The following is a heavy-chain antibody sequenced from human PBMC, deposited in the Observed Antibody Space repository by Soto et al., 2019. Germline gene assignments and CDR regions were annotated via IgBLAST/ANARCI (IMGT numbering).Heavy chain of an antibody. Sequence: QLQLVQSGAEVKKPGSSVKVSCKASGGTFSSYAISWVRQAPGQGLEWMGGIIPIFGTANYAQKFQGRVTITADESTSTAYMELSSLRSEDTAVYYCADTEYYYDSSGYYYLGVWGQGTLVTVSS. CDR1: GGTFSSYA. V-gene: IGHV1-69*01. D-gene: IGHD3-22*01. CDR2: IIPIFGTA. CDR3: ADTEYYYDSSGYYYLGV. J-gene: IGHJ4*02.